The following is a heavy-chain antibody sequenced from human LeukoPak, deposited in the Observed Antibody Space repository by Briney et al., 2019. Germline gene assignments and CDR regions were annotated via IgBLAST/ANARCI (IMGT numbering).Heavy chain of an antibody. CDR3: ARVGPLGGRDFPLDY. CDR2: ISSSGSTI. Sequence: GGSLRLSCAAYGFTFRDYYMSWIRQAPGKGLEWVSCISSSGSTIYYGDSVKGRITISRDNSKNSLYLQMNSLRAEDTAVYYCARVGPLGGRDFPLDYWGQGTLVTVSS. V-gene: IGHV3-11*01. CDR1: GFTFRDYY. J-gene: IGHJ4*02. D-gene: IGHD5-12*01.